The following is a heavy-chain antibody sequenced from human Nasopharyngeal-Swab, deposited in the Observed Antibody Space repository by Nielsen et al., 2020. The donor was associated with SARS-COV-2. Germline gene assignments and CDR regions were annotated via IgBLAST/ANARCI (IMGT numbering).Heavy chain of an antibody. Sequence: ASVKVSCKVSGYTLTELSMHWVRQAPGKGLEWMGGFDPEDGETIYAQKFQGRVTMTRDTSISIAYMELSRLRSDDTAVYYCARDPDQLPPSYPDYWGQGTLVTVSS. J-gene: IGHJ4*02. V-gene: IGHV1-24*01. CDR2: FDPEDGET. CDR3: ARDPDQLPPSYPDY. D-gene: IGHD2-2*01. CDR1: GYTLTELS.